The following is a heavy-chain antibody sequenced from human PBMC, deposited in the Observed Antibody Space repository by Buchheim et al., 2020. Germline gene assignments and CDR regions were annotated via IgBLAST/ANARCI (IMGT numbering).Heavy chain of an antibody. Sequence: VELVQSGTEVKKPGTSVKLSCKGSGYIFTSFTMHWVRQAPGQGLEWMGWINPGSEKTKYSQKSHDRITITRDIAADTAYMELSGLRAEDTAVYFCARGWFGDYWSQGTL. CDR3: ARGWFGDY. CDR2: INPGSEKT. V-gene: IGHV1-3*01. J-gene: IGHJ4*02. CDR1: GYIFTSFT. D-gene: IGHD3-10*01.